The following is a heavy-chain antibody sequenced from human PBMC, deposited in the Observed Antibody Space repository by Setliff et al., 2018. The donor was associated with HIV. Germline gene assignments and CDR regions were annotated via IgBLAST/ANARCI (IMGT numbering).Heavy chain of an antibody. Sequence: PSETLSLTCTVSSGYMSGHFWGWIRQPPGKGLEWLGSFHYSGSTSYNPFLKSRVAISVDTSKSQFSLKMTSVTAADTAVYYCARGLSVYSYANVYYYHGMDVWGQGTAVTVSS. CDR2: FHYSGST. V-gene: IGHV4-39*01. CDR3: ARGLSVYSYANVYYYHGMDV. CDR1: SGYMSGHF. J-gene: IGHJ6*02. D-gene: IGHD5-18*01.